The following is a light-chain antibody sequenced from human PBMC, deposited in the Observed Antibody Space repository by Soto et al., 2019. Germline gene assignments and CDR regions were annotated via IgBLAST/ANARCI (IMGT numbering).Light chain of an antibody. CDR2: GAS. CDR1: QRVGSSY. V-gene: IGKV3-20*01. Sequence: EIVLTQSPGTLSLSPGERATLSCRASQRVGSSYLAWYQHKPDQAPRLLIYGASGRATGTPDRFSGSGSGTDFSLTISRLETDDVAVYFCQKYGKPPWPFGQGTKA. CDR3: QKYGKPPWP. J-gene: IGKJ1*01.